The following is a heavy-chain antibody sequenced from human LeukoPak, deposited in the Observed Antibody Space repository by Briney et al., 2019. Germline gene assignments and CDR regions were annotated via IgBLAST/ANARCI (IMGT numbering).Heavy chain of an antibody. CDR2: ISGSGGSA. D-gene: IGHD3-3*01. Sequence: PGGSLRLSCTASGFTFSSCAMSWVRQAPGKELEWVSAISGSGGSAYYADSVKGRFTISRDNSKNTLYLQMNSLRAEDTAVYYCAKDSYGFFVGYFDPWGQGTLVTVSS. V-gene: IGHV3-23*01. CDR3: AKDSYGFFVGYFDP. J-gene: IGHJ5*02. CDR1: GFTFSSCA.